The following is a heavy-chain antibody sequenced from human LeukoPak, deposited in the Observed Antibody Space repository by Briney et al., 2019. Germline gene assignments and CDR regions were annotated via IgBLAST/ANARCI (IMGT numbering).Heavy chain of an antibody. J-gene: IGHJ1*01. V-gene: IGHV1-46*01. CDR1: GYTFTSYY. D-gene: IGHD6-13*01. Sequence: ASVKVSCKASGYTFTSYYMHWVRQAPGQGLEWMGIINPSGGSTSYAQKFQGRVTMTRDTSTSTVYMGLSSLRSEDTAVYYCARGVYGTGYSSSWYDGVYFQHWGQGTLVTVSS. CDR2: INPSGGST. CDR3: ARGVYGTGYSSSWYDGVYFQH.